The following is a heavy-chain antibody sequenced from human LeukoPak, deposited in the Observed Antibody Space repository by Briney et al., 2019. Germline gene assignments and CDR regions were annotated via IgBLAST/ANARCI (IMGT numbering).Heavy chain of an antibody. J-gene: IGHJ4*02. CDR1: GGSLSNYY. V-gene: IGHV4-59*01. Sequence: PSETLSLTCTVSGGSLSNYYWSWIRQPPGQGLEWIGYIYYTGSTHYNPSLKSRVTISLDTSKNQFSLRLTSVTAADSAMYYCARWDYYTRGYFVYWGQGTLVTVSS. CDR3: ARWDYYTRGYFVY. D-gene: IGHD2-8*02. CDR2: IYYTGST.